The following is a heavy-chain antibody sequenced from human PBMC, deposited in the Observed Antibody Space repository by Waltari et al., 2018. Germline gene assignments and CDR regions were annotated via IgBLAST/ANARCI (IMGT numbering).Heavy chain of an antibody. V-gene: IGHV5-51*03. Sequence: EVQLVQSGPEVKKSGESLSISCQVSGYSFISYCIAWLRQMPGKGLEYMGIIWPDDSDTRYSPSFQGQVIISGDKSIGTAYLQLNTLKASDTAMYYCARPRRGRDAFDVWGPGTMVTVS. CDR1: GYSFISYC. CDR3: ARPRRGRDAFDV. J-gene: IGHJ3*01. D-gene: IGHD3-10*01. CDR2: IWPDDSDT.